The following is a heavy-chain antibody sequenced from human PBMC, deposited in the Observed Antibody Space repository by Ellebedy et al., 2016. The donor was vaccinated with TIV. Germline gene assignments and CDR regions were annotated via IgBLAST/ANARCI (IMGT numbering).Heavy chain of an antibody. CDR1: GFIFSSYG. Sequence: GGSLRLSCAASGFIFSSYGMHWVRQAPGKGLEWVAIILNDGNDKYYADSVKGRITISRDNSKNTLYLQMNSLRTEDTAVYYCAKALGRNTIFDYFDYWGQGNPVTVSS. J-gene: IGHJ4*02. CDR2: ILNDGNDK. D-gene: IGHD3-3*01. CDR3: AKALGRNTIFDYFDY. V-gene: IGHV3-30*02.